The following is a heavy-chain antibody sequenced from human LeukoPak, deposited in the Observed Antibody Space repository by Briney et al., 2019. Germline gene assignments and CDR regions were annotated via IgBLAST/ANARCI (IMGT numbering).Heavy chain of an antibody. CDR3: ARDLGHGDYDY. D-gene: IGHD4-17*01. V-gene: IGHV3-23*01. CDR2: ISGNGGST. CDR1: GFSFSNHA. J-gene: IGHJ4*02. Sequence: GGSLRLSCAASGFSFSNHAMSWVRQAPGKGLEWVSAISGNGGSTYYADSVKGRFTISRDNSKNTLYLQMNSLRAEDTAVYYCARDLGHGDYDYWGQGTLVTVSS.